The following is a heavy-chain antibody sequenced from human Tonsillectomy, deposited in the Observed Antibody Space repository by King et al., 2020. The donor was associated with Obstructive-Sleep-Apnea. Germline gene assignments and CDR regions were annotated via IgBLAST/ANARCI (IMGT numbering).Heavy chain of an antibody. V-gene: IGHV4-31*03. CDR3: ARDGDESTGYYEY. CDR1: GGXIISGGYY. J-gene: IGHJ4*02. CDR2: IYYSGST. D-gene: IGHD3-22*01. Sequence: VQLQESGPGLVKPSQTLSLTCTVSGGXIISGGYYWSWIRQHPGXGLEWIGYIYYSGSTFYNPSLKSRVTISVDTSKNQFSLRLDSVTAADTAVYYCARDGDESTGYYEYWGQGTLVTVSX.